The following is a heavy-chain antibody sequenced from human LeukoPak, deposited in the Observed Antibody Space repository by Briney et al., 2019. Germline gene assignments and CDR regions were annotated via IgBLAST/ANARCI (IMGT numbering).Heavy chain of an antibody. J-gene: IGHJ4*02. Sequence: PGGSLRLSCAASGFTFSSYAMSWDRQAPGKGLEWVSAISGSGGSTYYADSVKGRFTISRDNSKNTLYLQMNSLRAEDTAVYFCARVGALSSSWLLYWGQGTLVTVSS. V-gene: IGHV3-23*01. CDR2: ISGSGGST. CDR3: ARVGALSSSWLLY. D-gene: IGHD6-13*01. CDR1: GFTFSSYA.